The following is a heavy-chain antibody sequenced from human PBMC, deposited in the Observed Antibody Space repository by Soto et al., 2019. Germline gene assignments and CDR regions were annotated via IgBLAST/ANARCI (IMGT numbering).Heavy chain of an antibody. J-gene: IGHJ4*02. CDR3: ASYYYDSSGYFNTHFDY. CDR2: IYYSGST. V-gene: IGHV4-59*08. CDR1: GGSISSYY. D-gene: IGHD3-22*01. Sequence: TLSLTCTVSGGSISSYYWSWIRQPPGKGLEWIGYIYYSGSTNYNPSLKSRVTISVDTSKNQFSLKLSSVTAADTAVYYCASYYYDSSGYFNTHFDYWGQGTLVTVSS.